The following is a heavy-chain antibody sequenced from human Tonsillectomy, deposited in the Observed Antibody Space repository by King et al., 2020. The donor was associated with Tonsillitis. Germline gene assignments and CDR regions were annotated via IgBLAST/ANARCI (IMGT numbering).Heavy chain of an antibody. CDR3: ARGVGLVDY. V-gene: IGHV4-61*02. CDR1: GGSIRSSGYY. J-gene: IGHJ4*02. D-gene: IGHD1-26*01. CDR2: ISPGGST. Sequence: VQLQESGPGLVRPSQTLSLTCSVSGGSIRSSGYYWSWIRQPAGKGLEWIGRISPGGSTDYNPSLKSRGTISVDTSKNHISLKLSSVTAADTAVYYCARGVGLVDYWGQGTVVTVSS.